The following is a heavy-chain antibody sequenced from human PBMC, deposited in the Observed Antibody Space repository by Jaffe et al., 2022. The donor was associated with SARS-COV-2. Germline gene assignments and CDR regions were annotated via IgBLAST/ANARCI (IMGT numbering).Heavy chain of an antibody. V-gene: IGHV5-51*01. Sequence: EVQLAQSGAEVKKPGESLKISCKNSGDTFTDYWIGWVRQMPGKGLEWVAIISPGDSDTRYSPSFQGRITISVDKSIDTVYLQWSSLKASDTAMYYCARRRWGAALRGLNWFDPWGQGTLVTVSS. J-gene: IGHJ5*02. CDR2: ISPGDSDT. CDR1: GDTFTDYW. CDR3: ARRRWGAALRGLNWFDP. D-gene: IGHD3-16*01.